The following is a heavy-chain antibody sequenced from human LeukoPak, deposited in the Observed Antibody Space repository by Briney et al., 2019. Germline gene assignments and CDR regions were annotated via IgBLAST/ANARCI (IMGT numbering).Heavy chain of an antibody. CDR2: IIPIFGTA. Sequence: ASVKVSCKASGGTFSSYAISWVGQAPGQGLEWMGGIIPIFGTANYAQKFQGRVTITADESTSTAYMELSSLRSEDTAVYYCARASLIVPAAIYYYYMDVWGKGTTVTVSS. CDR3: ARASLIVPAAIYYYYMDV. J-gene: IGHJ6*03. D-gene: IGHD2-2*01. V-gene: IGHV1-69*13. CDR1: GGTFSSYA.